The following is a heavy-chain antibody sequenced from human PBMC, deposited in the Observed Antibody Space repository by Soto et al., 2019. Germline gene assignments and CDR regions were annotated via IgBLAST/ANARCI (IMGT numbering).Heavy chain of an antibody. V-gene: IGHV4-39*01. J-gene: IGHJ4*02. CDR2: IYYSGNT. Sequence: SETLSLTCTVSGGSLGSSSCYWGWIRQSPGKGLEWIGNIYYSGNTFYNPSLKSRVTISVDTSKNQFYLHLSSVTAADTAIFYCASIAAPGTTHFDFWGQGTLVTVSS. CDR3: ASIAAPGTTHFDF. D-gene: IGHD6-13*01. CDR1: GGSLGSSSCY.